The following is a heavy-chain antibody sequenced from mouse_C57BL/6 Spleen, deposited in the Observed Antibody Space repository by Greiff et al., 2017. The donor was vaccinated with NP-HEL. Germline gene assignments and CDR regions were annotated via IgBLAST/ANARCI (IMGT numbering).Heavy chain of an antibody. D-gene: IGHD2-1*01. CDR3: ARTDYGNPYYYAMDY. V-gene: IGHV1-69*01. Sequence: QVQLKQPGAELVMPGASVKLSCKASGYTFTSYWMHWVKQRPGQGLEWIGEIDPSDSYTNYNQKFKGKSTLTVDKSSSTAYMQLSSLTSEDSAVYYCARTDYGNPYYYAMDYWGQGTSVTVSS. CDR2: IDPSDSYT. J-gene: IGHJ4*01. CDR1: GYTFTSYW.